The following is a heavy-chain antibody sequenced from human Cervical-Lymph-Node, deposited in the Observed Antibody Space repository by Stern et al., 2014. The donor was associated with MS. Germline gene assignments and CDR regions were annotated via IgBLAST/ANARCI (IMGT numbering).Heavy chain of an antibody. J-gene: IGHJ4*02. CDR1: GVTVSRDY. CDR2: ITNVGSP. V-gene: IGHV3-53*01. CDR3: ARDTSSPERSDW. D-gene: IGHD1-1*01. Sequence: EVQLVESGGGVIQPGGSLSLSCTASGVTVSRDYMTWVRQAPGKGLEWVSLITNVGSPFYTDSVKGRFTISRDDSKNTVYLHMTSLRAEDTAMYYCARDTSSPERSDWWGQGTLVTVSS.